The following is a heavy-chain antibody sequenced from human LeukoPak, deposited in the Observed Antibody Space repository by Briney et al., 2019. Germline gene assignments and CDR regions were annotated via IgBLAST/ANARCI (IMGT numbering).Heavy chain of an antibody. V-gene: IGHV3-30*04. CDR1: GFTFSSYA. Sequence: PGRSLRLSCAASGFTFSSYAMHWVRQAPGKGLEWVAVISYDGSNKYYADSVKGRFTISRDNSKNTLYLQMNSLRAEDTAVYYCAKGGYSDFKVVYWGQGTLVTVSS. J-gene: IGHJ4*02. D-gene: IGHD4-11*01. CDR2: ISYDGSNK. CDR3: AKGGYSDFKVVY.